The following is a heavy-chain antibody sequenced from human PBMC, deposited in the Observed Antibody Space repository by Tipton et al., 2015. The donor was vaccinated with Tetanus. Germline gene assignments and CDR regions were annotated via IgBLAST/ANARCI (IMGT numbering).Heavy chain of an antibody. CDR2: IYYSGRT. J-gene: IGHJ4*02. CDR3: ARNQARGARGWNYFDY. CDR1: GGSISSGGYY. D-gene: IGHD6-6*01. V-gene: IGHV4-31*03. Sequence: TLSLTCTVSGGSISSGGYYWSWIRQHPGKGLEWVGDIYYSGRTYYNPSLKSRVSISVDTSKNQFSLKLNSVTAADTVVFYCARNQARGARGWNYFDYWGQGTLVTVSS.